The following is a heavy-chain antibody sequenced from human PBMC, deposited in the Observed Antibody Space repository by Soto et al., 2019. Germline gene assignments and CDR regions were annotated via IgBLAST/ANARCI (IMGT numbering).Heavy chain of an antibody. Sequence: SETLSLTCSVSGASISSFNWNWVRQPAGKGPEWVGRLNIAGTINYNPSLKSRITMSMDTSKNQISLHLRSVTAADTAIYYCARDRGEYTSSWFWYFSHWGHGTLVTVS. CDR1: GASISSFN. V-gene: IGHV4-4*07. J-gene: IGHJ2*01. CDR3: ARDRGEYTSSWFWYFSH. CDR2: LNIAGTI. D-gene: IGHD6-13*01.